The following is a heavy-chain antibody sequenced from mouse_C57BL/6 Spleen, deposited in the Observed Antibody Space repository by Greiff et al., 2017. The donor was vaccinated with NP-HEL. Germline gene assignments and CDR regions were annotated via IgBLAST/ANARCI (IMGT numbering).Heavy chain of an antibody. CDR1: GYTFTDYY. D-gene: IGHD2-4*01. J-gene: IGHJ3*01. CDR3: AKRDYRPPGFAY. Sequence: EVQLQQSGPELVKPGASVKISCKASGYTFTDYYMNWVKQSHGKSLEWIGDITPNNGGTSYNEKFKGKATLTVDKPSSTAYMELRSLTSEDSAVYYCAKRDYRPPGFAYWGQVTLVTVSA. V-gene: IGHV1-26*01. CDR2: ITPNNGGT.